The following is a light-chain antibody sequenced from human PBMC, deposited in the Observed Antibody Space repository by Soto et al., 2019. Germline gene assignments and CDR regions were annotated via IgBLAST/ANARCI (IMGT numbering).Light chain of an antibody. V-gene: IGKV1-5*01. Sequence: DIQMTQSPSTLSASVGDRVTITCRASKSISSWLAWYQQKPGTAPKLLIYDASSLKSGVPSRFSGSASGTEIPLTISILQPDVLTTYYCQQFAISSTFGQGTKVEVK. CDR3: QQFAISST. J-gene: IGKJ1*01. CDR1: KSISSW. CDR2: DAS.